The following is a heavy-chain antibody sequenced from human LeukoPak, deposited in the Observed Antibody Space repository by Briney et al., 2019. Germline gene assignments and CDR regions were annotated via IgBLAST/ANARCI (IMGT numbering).Heavy chain of an antibody. CDR2: LSGSGAST. Sequence: PGGSLRLSCAASGFTFSSYGMNWVRQAPGKGLEWVSSLSGSGASTYYADSVKGRFTISRDNAKNSLYLQMNSLRAEDTAVYYCAELGITMIGGVWGKGTTVTISS. D-gene: IGHD3-10*02. V-gene: IGHV3-23*01. CDR1: GFTFSSYG. CDR3: AELGITMIGGV. J-gene: IGHJ6*04.